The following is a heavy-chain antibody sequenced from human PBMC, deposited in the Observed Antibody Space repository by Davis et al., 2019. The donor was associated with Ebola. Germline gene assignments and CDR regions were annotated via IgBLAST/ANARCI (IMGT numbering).Heavy chain of an antibody. V-gene: IGHV1-18*01. D-gene: IGHD6-19*01. J-gene: IGHJ6*02. CDR1: GYTFSSYG. CDR3: ASGQWLVSSWGYGMDV. Sequence: AASVKVSCKASGYTFSSYGILWVRQAPGQGLEWMGWISGYNRYAYYAQHLQGRVTMTTDTSTSTVYMELRSLRSDDTAVYYCASGQWLVSSWGYGMDVWGQGTTVTVSS. CDR2: ISGYNRYA.